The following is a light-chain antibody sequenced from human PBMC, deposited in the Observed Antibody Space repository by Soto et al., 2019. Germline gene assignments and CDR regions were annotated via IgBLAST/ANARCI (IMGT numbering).Light chain of an antibody. Sequence: EIVLTQSPGTLSLSPGERATLSCRASQSITNYVGWYQQKPGQAPRLLIYDAPSRATGIPDRFSGSGSGTDFTLTITRLEPEDSAVYFCQQYTGPPTTFGQGTRLEIK. CDR2: DAP. CDR3: QQYTGPPTT. J-gene: IGKJ5*01. CDR1: QSITNY. V-gene: IGKV3-20*01.